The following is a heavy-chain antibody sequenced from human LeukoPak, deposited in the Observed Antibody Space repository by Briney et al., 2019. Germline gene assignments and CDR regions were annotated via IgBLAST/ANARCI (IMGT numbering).Heavy chain of an antibody. CDR3: ARDPVGAIGYGMDV. CDR1: GFTVSSNY. V-gene: IGHV3-66*01. D-gene: IGHD1-26*01. CDR2: IYSGGST. Sequence: PGGSLRLSCAASGFTVSSNYMNWVRQAPGKGLEWVSVIYSGGSTIYADSVKGRFTISRDSSKNTLYLQMNSLRAEDTAVYYCARDPVGAIGYGMDVWGQGPRSPSP. J-gene: IGHJ6*02.